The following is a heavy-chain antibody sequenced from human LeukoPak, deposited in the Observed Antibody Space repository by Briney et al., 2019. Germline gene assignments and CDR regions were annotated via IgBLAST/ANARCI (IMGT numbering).Heavy chain of an antibody. CDR3: ARQRSEGSSWSYYYYGMDV. CDR1: GGSISSYY. Sequence: SETLSLTCTVSGGSISSYYWSWIRQPPGKGLEWIGYIYYSGSTNYNPSLKSRVTISVDTSKNQFSLKLNSVTAADTAVYYCARQRSEGSSWSYYYYGMDVWGQGTAVTVSS. D-gene: IGHD6-13*01. CDR2: IYYSGST. J-gene: IGHJ6*02. V-gene: IGHV4-59*08.